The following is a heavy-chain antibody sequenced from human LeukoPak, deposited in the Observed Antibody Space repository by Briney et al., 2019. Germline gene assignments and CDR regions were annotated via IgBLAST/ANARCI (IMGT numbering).Heavy chain of an antibody. Sequence: PGRSLRLSCAASGFTFSSYAMHWVRQAPGKGLEWVANIKEDGSEKYYVDSVKGRFTISRDNAKNSVYLQMNSLRAEDTAVYYCARDNGFWGQGTLVTVSS. J-gene: IGHJ4*02. D-gene: IGHD2-8*01. CDR2: IKEDGSEK. CDR3: ARDNGF. V-gene: IGHV3-7*03. CDR1: GFTFSSYA.